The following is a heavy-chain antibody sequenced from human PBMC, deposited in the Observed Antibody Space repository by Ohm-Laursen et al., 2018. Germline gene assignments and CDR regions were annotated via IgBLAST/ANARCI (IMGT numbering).Heavy chain of an antibody. CDR2: IYTSGST. V-gene: IGHV4-4*07. J-gene: IGHJ4*02. CDR1: GGSLSTYY. Sequence: TLSLTCTVSGGSLSTYYWSWIRQPAGKGLEWIGRIYTSGSTDYNPSLKSRVTMSVDTSKNQFSLKLSSVTAADTAVYYCARLSNRGCSAGICYFSYFDYWGQGTLVTVSS. D-gene: IGHD2-15*01. CDR3: ARLSNRGCSAGICYFSYFDY.